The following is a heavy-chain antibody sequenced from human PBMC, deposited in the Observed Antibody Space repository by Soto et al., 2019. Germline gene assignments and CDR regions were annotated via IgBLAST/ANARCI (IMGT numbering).Heavy chain of an antibody. D-gene: IGHD2-2*01. Sequence: ASVKVSCKASGYNLTRYYMHWVRQAPGQGVEWMGIMNASGGSTSYAQKFQGRVTMTRETSTSTVYMELSRLKEEDTGVYYGATSTPDLVLVPAAILSPNNWFDPLGPATLVTVSS. CDR3: ATSTPDLVLVPAAILSPNNWFDP. CDR2: MNASGGST. J-gene: IGHJ5*02. V-gene: IGHV1-46*01. CDR1: GYNLTRYY.